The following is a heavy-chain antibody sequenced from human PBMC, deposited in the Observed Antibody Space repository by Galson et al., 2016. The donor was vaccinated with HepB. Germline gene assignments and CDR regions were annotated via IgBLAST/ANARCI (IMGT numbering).Heavy chain of an antibody. J-gene: IGHJ4*02. CDR2: ISGSGGNT. D-gene: IGHD2-15*01. Sequence: LRLSCAASGFRFTNYAMSWVRQAPGKGLEWVSTISGSGGNTYYADSVKGRFTISRDNSRNTVYLQMHSLRAEDTAVYFCARRDIVVVVGASPSPFLGYWGQGALVTVSS. V-gene: IGHV3-23*01. CDR1: GFRFTNYA. CDR3: ARRDIVVVVGASPSPFLGY.